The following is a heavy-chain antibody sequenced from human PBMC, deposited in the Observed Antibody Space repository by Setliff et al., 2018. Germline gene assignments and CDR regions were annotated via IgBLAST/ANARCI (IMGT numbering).Heavy chain of an antibody. Sequence: PSETLSLTCAVYGGSFSGYYWSWIRQPPGKGLEWIGEIYHSGSTNYNPSLKSRVTISVDKSKNQFSLKLSSVTAADTAVYYCARVAPDYDFWSGYTRDYFDYWGQGTLVTVSS. J-gene: IGHJ4*02. V-gene: IGHV4-34*01. D-gene: IGHD3-3*01. CDR1: GGSFSGYY. CDR2: IYHSGST. CDR3: ARVAPDYDFWSGYTRDYFDY.